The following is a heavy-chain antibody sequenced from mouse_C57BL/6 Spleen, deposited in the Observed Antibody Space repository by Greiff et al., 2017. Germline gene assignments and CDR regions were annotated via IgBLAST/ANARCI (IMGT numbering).Heavy chain of an antibody. CDR1: GYTFTDYE. CDR3: TRRGTGTDYYAMDY. V-gene: IGHV1-15*01. CDR2: IDPETGGT. J-gene: IGHJ4*01. D-gene: IGHD4-1*01. Sequence: QVHVKQSGAELVRPGASVTLSCKASGYTFTDYEMHWVKQTPVHGLEWIGAIDPETGGTAYNQKFKGKAILTADKSSSTAYMELRSLTSEDSAVYYCTRRGTGTDYYAMDYWGQGTSVTVSS.